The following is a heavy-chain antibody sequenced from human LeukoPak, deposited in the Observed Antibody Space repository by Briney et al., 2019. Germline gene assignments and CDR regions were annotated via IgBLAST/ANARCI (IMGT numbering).Heavy chain of an antibody. D-gene: IGHD6-13*01. Sequence: GGSLRLSCAASGFTFSRHAMHWVRQAPGKGLEWVAVISYDGSNEYYADSVKGRITISRDNSKNTLYLQMNSLRAEDTAVYYCAKGAAAAPPFDYWGQGTLVTVSS. CDR3: AKGAAAAPPFDY. CDR1: GFTFSRHA. CDR2: ISYDGSNE. V-gene: IGHV3-30-3*01. J-gene: IGHJ4*02.